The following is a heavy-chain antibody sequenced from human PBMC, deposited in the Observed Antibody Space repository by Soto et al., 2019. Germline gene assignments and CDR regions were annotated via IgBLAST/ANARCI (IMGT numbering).Heavy chain of an antibody. Sequence: EVQLVESGGGLVQPGRSLRLSCAASGFTFDDYAIHWVRQAPGRGLEWVAGISWNGASIGYADSVKGRFIISRDNAKNSLHLQMNSLRSEDTALYYCANLPLYGSGFDCWGQGTLVTVSS. CDR1: GFTFDDYA. V-gene: IGHV3-9*01. CDR3: ANLPLYGSGFDC. J-gene: IGHJ4*02. D-gene: IGHD3-10*01. CDR2: ISWNGASI.